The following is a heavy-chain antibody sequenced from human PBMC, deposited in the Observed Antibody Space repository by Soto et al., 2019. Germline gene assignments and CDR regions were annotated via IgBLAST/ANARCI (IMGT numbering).Heavy chain of an antibody. CDR3: AKDGVHSGSYYRVDP. D-gene: IGHD1-26*01. CDR2: ISYDGSNK. CDR1: GFTFSSYG. Sequence: GGSLRLSCAASGFTFSSYGMHWVRQAPGKGREWVAVISYDGSNKDYADSVKGRFTISRDNSKNTLYLQMNSLRAEDTAVYYCAKDGVHSGSYYRVDPWGQGTLVTVSS. V-gene: IGHV3-30*18. J-gene: IGHJ5*02.